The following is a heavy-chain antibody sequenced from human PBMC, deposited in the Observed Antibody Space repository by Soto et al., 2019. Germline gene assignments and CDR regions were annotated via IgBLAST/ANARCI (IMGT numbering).Heavy chain of an antibody. D-gene: IGHD6-13*01. J-gene: IGHJ4*02. CDR3: ARDRQSAPWYAADY. Sequence: PRGSLRVACEGSVFTFSSYIMNWVRQAPGKGLEWVSSISGSGGYIYYADSVKGRFTISRDNAKNSLYLQMTSLRDEDTALYYCARDRQSAPWYAADYWGQGSLVTVSS. CDR2: ISGSGGYI. V-gene: IGHV3-21*01. CDR1: VFTFSSYI.